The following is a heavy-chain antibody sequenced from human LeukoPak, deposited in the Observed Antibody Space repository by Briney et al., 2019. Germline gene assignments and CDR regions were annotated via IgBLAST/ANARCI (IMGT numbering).Heavy chain of an antibody. D-gene: IGHD3-22*01. V-gene: IGHV5-51*01. CDR3: ARRHYYYDSSGYSYYFDY. Sequence: GESLQISCKGSGYSFTSYWIGWVRQMPGKGLEWMGIIYPGDSDTRYSPSFQGQVTISADKSISTAYLQWSSLKASDTAMYYCARRHYYYDSSGYSYYFDYWGQGTLVTVSS. CDR2: IYPGDSDT. J-gene: IGHJ4*02. CDR1: GYSFTSYW.